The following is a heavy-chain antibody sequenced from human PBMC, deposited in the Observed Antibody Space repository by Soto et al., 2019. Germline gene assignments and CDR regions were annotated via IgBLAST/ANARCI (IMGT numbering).Heavy chain of an antibody. J-gene: IGHJ5*02. CDR1: GFSFSSYE. V-gene: IGHV3-48*03. D-gene: IGHD1-26*01. Sequence: EAQLVESGGDLVQPGGSLRLSCAGSGFSFSSYEMNWVRQAPGKGLEWVSYISSSGSDTYYADSVKARFTISRDNAQNSLYLQMTRLRAEETAIYYCASLSGSYGFDPWGQGTLVTVSS. CDR2: ISSSGSDT. CDR3: ASLSGSYGFDP.